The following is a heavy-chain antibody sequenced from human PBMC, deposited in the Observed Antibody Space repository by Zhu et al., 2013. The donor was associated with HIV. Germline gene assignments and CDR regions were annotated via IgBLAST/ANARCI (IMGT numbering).Heavy chain of an antibody. D-gene: IGHD3-22*01. CDR2: INPKSGGT. V-gene: IGHV1-2*02. CDR3: ARADRVXIDC. Sequence: QVQLVQSGAEVKKPGASVKVSCKASTYTFNNYYIHWVRQTPGQGLEWMGWINPKSGGTKYAQKFQGRVTMTRDTSIRTVYMELSRLKSDDTAVYYCARADRVXIDCWGQGTLVTVSS. J-gene: IGHJ4*02. CDR1: TYTFNNYY.